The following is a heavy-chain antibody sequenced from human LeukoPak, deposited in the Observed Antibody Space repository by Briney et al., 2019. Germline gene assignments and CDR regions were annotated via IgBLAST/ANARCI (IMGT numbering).Heavy chain of an antibody. CDR2: IGTAGDT. V-gene: IGHV3-13*01. CDR1: GFTFSSYD. Sequence: GGSLRLSCAASGFTFSSYDMHWVRQATGTGLEWVSAIGTAGDTYYPGSVKGRFTISRENAKNSLYLQMNSLRAGDTAVYYCARSYPHSSSWHFDYWGQGTLVTVSS. D-gene: IGHD6-13*01. J-gene: IGHJ4*02. CDR3: ARSYPHSSSWHFDY.